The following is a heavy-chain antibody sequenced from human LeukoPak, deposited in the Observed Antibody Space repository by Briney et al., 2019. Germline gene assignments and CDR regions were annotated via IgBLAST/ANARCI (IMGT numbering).Heavy chain of an antibody. V-gene: IGHV4-4*02. D-gene: IGHD3-3*01. CDR3: ASREGVVISWFDP. J-gene: IGHJ5*02. CDR1: GGSISSSNW. CDR2: IYHSGST. Sequence: PSGTLSLTCAVSGGSISSSNWCSWVRQPPGQGLERIGEIYHSGSTNYNPSLKSRVTISVDKSKNQFSLKLSSVTAADTAVYYCASREGVVISWFDPWGQGTLVTVSS.